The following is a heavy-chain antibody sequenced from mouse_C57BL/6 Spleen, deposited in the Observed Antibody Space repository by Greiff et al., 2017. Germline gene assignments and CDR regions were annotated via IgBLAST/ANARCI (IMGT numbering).Heavy chain of an antibody. CDR2: FSSGGSYT. CDR3: ARQVEALTTVVATGAMDY. J-gene: IGHJ4*01. CDR1: GFTFSSYG. V-gene: IGHV5-6*01. Sequence: EVQRVESGGDLVKPGGSLTLSCAASGFTFSSYGLSWVRQTPDKRLVWVATFSSGGSYTYYPASVKERFTISRDNAKNTLYLQMSSLKAEDTAMYYCARQVEALTTVVATGAMDYWGQGTSVTVSS. D-gene: IGHD1-1*01.